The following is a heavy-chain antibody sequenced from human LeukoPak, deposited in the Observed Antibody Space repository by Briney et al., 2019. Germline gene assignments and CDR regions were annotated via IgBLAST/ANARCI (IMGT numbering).Heavy chain of an antibody. V-gene: IGHV3-21*01. Sequence: GGSLRLSCAASGFTFSTYAMNWVRQAPGKGLEWVSTITSSSGYIYYADSMKGRFTTSRDNTKNSLYLQMTSLRAEDTAVYYCTRSDDYGDYLVDYWGQGTLVTVSS. CDR3: TRSDDYGDYLVDY. CDR2: ITSSSGYI. J-gene: IGHJ4*02. D-gene: IGHD4-17*01. CDR1: GFTFSTYA.